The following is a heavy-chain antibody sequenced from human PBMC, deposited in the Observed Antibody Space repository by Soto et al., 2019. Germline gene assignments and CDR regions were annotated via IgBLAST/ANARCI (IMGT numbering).Heavy chain of an antibody. J-gene: IGHJ4*02. V-gene: IGHV4-59*08. Sequence: ETLSLTCTVSGGSISSYYWSWIRQPPGKGLEWIGYIYYSGSTNYNPSLKSRVTISVDTSKNQFSLKLSSVTAADTAVYYCARFWGTYSSGWYDYWGQGTLVTVSS. CDR3: ARFWGTYSSGWYDY. D-gene: IGHD6-19*01. CDR1: GGSISSYY. CDR2: IYYSGST.